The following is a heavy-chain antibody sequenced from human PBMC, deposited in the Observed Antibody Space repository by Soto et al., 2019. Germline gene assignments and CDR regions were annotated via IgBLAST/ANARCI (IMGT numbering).Heavy chain of an antibody. CDR2: IKQDGSEK. Sequence: GGFLRHSCAASEFNCGSLCMSWVRKATGKGLEWVANIKQDGSEKYYVDSVKGRFTISRDNAKNSLYLQMNSLRAEDTAVYYCARDEGYGSGSYLDYWGQGTLVTVSS. CDR1: EFNCGSLC. J-gene: IGHJ4*02. D-gene: IGHD3-10*01. CDR3: ARDEGYGSGSYLDY. V-gene: IGHV3-7*01.